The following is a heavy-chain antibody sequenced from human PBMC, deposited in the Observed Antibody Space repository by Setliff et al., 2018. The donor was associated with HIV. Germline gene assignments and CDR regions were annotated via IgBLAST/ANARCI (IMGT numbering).Heavy chain of an antibody. CDR2: IYPSGSIHPSGAT. V-gene: IGHV4-38-2*01. D-gene: IGHD3-22*01. CDR3: ASRIYYYDESRVLREEGFVP. J-gene: IGHJ5*02. Sequence: PSETLSLTCAVSRSYISGSYYWAWIRQPPGKGLEWIGNIYPSGSIHPSGATNYNPSLKGRVTISLDTSNNQFSLKLTSVTAADPAMYYCASRIYYYDESRVLREEGFVPWGQGTLVTVSS. CDR1: RSYISGSYY.